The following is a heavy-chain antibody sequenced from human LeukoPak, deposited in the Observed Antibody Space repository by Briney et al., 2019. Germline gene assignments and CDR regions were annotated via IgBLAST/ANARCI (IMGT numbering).Heavy chain of an antibody. Sequence: GGSLRLSCAASGFRFGDYWMAWARHVPGKGLEWVANIKQDGAEKHYAESVEGRFIISRDNAKNSLYLEMDSLKVEDTAVYYCARVGAWDLQRVFDYWGQGTLVTVSS. CDR1: GFRFGDYW. V-gene: IGHV3-7*01. D-gene: IGHD1-26*01. J-gene: IGHJ4*02. CDR2: IKQDGAEK. CDR3: ARVGAWDLQRVFDY.